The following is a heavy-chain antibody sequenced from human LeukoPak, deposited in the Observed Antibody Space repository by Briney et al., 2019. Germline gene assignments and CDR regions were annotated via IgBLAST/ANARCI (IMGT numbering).Heavy chain of an antibody. J-gene: IGHJ4*02. D-gene: IGHD6-13*01. V-gene: IGHV3-21*01. CDR2: ISSSSSYI. CDR1: GFTFSSYS. CDR3: ASIAAAGVDY. Sequence: KAGGSLRLSCAASGFTFSSYSMNWVRQAPGKGLEWVSSISSSSSYIYYADSVKGRFTISRDNAKNSLYLQMNSLRAEDTAVYYCASIAAAGVDYWGQGTLVTVSS.